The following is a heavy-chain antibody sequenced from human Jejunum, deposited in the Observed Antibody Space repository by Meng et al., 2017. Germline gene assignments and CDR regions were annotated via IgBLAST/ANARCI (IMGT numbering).Heavy chain of an antibody. CDR3: ARERAPAAGQRKSLGY. CDR1: GYSFNVYY. Sequence: ASVKVSCKASGYSFNVYYMHWVRQTPGKGLEWVGWINPSSGGTHYAQKFQGRVTLTRDMSITTAYMDLISLSSDDTGVYYCARERAPAAGQRKSLGYWGQGTLVTVSS. J-gene: IGHJ4*02. D-gene: IGHD6-13*01. CDR2: INPSSGGT. V-gene: IGHV1-2*02.